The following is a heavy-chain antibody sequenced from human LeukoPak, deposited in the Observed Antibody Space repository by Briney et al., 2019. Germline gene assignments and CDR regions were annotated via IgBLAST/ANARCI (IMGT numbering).Heavy chain of an antibody. CDR1: GYNFAYYW. Sequence: KGGESLKISCEGSGYNFAYYWIGWVRQMPGKGLEWMGIIYPNDSDTRYSPSFQGQVTISADKSISTAYLQWSSLKASDTAMYYCARRGVVGSKVFDYWGQGTLVTVSS. CDR2: IYPNDSDT. CDR3: ARRGVVGSKVFDY. D-gene: IGHD1-26*01. V-gene: IGHV5-51*01. J-gene: IGHJ4*02.